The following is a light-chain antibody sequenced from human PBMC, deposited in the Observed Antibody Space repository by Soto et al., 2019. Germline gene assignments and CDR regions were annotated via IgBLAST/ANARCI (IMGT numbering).Light chain of an antibody. CDR1: SSDVGGYNY. V-gene: IGLV2-14*01. J-gene: IGLJ1*01. CDR3: SSYTSSSTLRV. Sequence: QSVLTQPASVSGSPGQSITISCTGNSSDVGGYNYVSWYQQHPGKAPKLMIYDVSNRPSGVSNRFSGSKSGNTASLTISGFQAEDEADYYCSSYTSSSTLRVFGTGTKVTVL. CDR2: DVS.